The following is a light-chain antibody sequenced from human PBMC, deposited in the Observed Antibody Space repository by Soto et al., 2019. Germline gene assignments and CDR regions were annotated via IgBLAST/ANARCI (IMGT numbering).Light chain of an antibody. CDR1: SSNIASNT. CDR3: ASWDDSLNGHV. V-gene: IGLV1-44*01. J-gene: IGLJ1*01. Sequence: ALTQPPSASGTPGQRVTVSCSGSSSNIASNTVNWYQQLPGTAPKLLIYSNDQRPSGVPDRFSASKSGTSASLAISGLQSEDEADYYCASWDDSLNGHVFGTGTKGTVL. CDR2: SND.